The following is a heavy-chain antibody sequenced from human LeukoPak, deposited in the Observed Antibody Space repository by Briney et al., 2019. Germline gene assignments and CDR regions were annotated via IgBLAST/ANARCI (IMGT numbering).Heavy chain of an antibody. V-gene: IGHV4-34*01. D-gene: IGHD6-6*01. J-gene: IGHJ4*02. CDR3: ARVGGAARQLVDY. Sequence: SETLSLTCAVYGGSFSGYYWSWIRQPPGKGLEWIGEINHSGSTNYNPSLKSRVTISVDKSKNQFSLKLSSVTAADTAVYYCARVGGAARQLVDYWGQGTLVTVSS. CDR2: INHSGST. CDR1: GGSFSGYY.